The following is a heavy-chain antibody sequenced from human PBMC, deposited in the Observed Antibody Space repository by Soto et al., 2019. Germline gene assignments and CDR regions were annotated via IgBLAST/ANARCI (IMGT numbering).Heavy chain of an antibody. CDR3: AKDKVSKYYGLIDWFDP. CDR2: ISGSGGST. D-gene: IGHD3-10*01. V-gene: IGHV3-23*01. Sequence: GGSLRLSCAASGFTFSSYAMSWVRQAPGKGLEWVSAISGSGGSTYYADSVKGRFTISRDNSKNTLYLQMNSLRAEDTAVYYCAKDKVSKYYGLIDWFDPWGQGTLVTVSS. CDR1: GFTFSSYA. J-gene: IGHJ5*02.